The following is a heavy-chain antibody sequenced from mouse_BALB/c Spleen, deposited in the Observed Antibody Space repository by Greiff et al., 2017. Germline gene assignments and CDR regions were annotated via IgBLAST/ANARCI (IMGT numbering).Heavy chain of an antibody. Sequence: EVKLVESGGGLVKPGGSLKLSCAASGFTFSSYAMSWVRQTPEKRLEWVASISSGGRTYYPDSVKGRFTISRDNARNILYLQMSSLRSEDTAMYYPIYYDYDYWYFDVWGAGTTVTVSS. CDR2: ISSGGRT. CDR3: IYYDYDYWYFDV. CDR1: GFTFSSYA. V-gene: IGHV5-6-5*01. J-gene: IGHJ1*01. D-gene: IGHD2-4*01.